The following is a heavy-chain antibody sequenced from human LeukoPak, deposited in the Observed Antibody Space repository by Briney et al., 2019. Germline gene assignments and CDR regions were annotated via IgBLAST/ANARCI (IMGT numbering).Heavy chain of an antibody. Sequence: GRSLRLSCAASGFTFSSYGMHWVRQAPGKGLEWVAVISYDGSNKYYADSVKGRFTISRDNSKNTLYLQMNSLRAEDTAVYYCAKDLPYNWNLGNAFDIWGQGTMVTVSS. D-gene: IGHD1-1*01. CDR2: ISYDGSNK. V-gene: IGHV3-30*18. CDR3: AKDLPYNWNLGNAFDI. J-gene: IGHJ3*02. CDR1: GFTFSSYG.